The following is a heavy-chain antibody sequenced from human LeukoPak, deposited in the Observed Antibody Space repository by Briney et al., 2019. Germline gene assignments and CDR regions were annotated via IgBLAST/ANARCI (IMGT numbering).Heavy chain of an antibody. CDR3: ARDFLSQNNYFDY. J-gene: IGHJ4*02. V-gene: IGHV4-59*01. CDR2: IYYSGST. CDR1: GGSISSYY. Sequence: PSETLSLTCTVSGGSISSYYWSWIRQPPGKGLEWIGYIYYSGSTNYNPSLKSRVTISVDTSKNQFSLNLSSVTAADTAVYYCARDFLSQNNYFDYWGQGTLVTVSS. D-gene: IGHD2/OR15-2a*01.